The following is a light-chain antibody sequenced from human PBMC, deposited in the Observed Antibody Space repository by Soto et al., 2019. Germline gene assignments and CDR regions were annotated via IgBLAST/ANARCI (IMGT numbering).Light chain of an antibody. CDR3: QQYNNWPWT. CDR1: QSVSYN. V-gene: IGKV3-15*01. J-gene: IGKJ1*01. Sequence: EIVMTQSPATLSVSPGERATLSCRASQSVSYNLAWYQQKPGQAPRLLIYGTSTRATGIPARLSGSGSGTEFTLTISSLQSEDFAVYYCQQYNNWPWTFGQGTKVDI. CDR2: GTS.